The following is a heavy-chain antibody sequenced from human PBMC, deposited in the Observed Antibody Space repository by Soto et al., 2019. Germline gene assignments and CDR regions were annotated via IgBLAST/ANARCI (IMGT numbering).Heavy chain of an antibody. CDR2: INPNSGGT. CDR1: GYTFTSYG. V-gene: IGHV1-2*04. CDR3: ARAYGDYGGMDV. J-gene: IGHJ6*02. Sequence: ASVKVSCKASGYTFTSYGISWVRQAPGQGLEWMGWINPNSGGTNYAQKFQGWVTMTRDTSISTAYMELSRLRSDDTAVYYCARAYGDYGGMDVWGQGTTVTVSS. D-gene: IGHD4-17*01.